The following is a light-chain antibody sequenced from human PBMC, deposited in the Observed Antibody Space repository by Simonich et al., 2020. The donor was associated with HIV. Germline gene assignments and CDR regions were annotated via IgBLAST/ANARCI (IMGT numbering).Light chain of an antibody. CDR1: SSNIGSNY. J-gene: IGLJ3*02. Sequence: QSVLTQPPSASGTPGQRVTISCSGSSSNIGSNYVYWYQQLPGTAPKLLIYRNNQRPSGSPDRFSGSKSGTSASLAISGLRSEDEADYYCQSYDSSLTSWVFGGGTKLTVL. CDR3: QSYDSSLTSWV. CDR2: RNN. V-gene: IGLV1-47*01.